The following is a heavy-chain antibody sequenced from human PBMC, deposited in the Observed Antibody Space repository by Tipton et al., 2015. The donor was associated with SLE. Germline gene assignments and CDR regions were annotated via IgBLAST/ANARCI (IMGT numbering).Heavy chain of an antibody. V-gene: IGHV4-34*01. CDR2: VFRGGGT. CDR3: ARGCSSSTCEPFYFFGMDV. CDR1: GDSLSGQY. D-gene: IGHD2-2*01. Sequence: TLSLTCSVYGDSLSGQYWSWIRQPPGKGLERIGEVFRGGGTNYSPSLESRVTITVDMSKNQFSLRLISVTAADTAVYYCARGCSSSTCEPFYFFGMDVWGQGTTVTVSS. J-gene: IGHJ6*02.